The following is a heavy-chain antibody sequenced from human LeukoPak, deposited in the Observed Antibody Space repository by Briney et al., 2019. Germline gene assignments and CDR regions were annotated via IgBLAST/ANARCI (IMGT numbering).Heavy chain of an antibody. CDR3: AGRDDYRFDL. Sequence: SQTLSLTCAISGDSVSSNSAAWNWIRQSPSRGLEWLGRTYYRSKWYYNYAVSVKSRITINPDTSKNQFSLQLNPVTPEDTAVYYCAGRDDYRFDLWGQGTLVTVSS. CDR1: GDSVSSNSAA. CDR2: TYYRSKWYY. V-gene: IGHV6-1*01. D-gene: IGHD5-24*01. J-gene: IGHJ5*02.